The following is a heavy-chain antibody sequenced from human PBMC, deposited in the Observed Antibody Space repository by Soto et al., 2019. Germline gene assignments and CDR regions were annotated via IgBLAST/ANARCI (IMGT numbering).Heavy chain of an antibody. V-gene: IGHV1-46*01. Sequence: GASVKVSCKASGYTFTSYYMHWVRQAPGQGLEWMGIINPSGGSTSYAQKFQERVTITRDMSTSTAYLQWSSLKASDTAMYYCARHEYFGSYYPYGMDVWGQGTTVTVSS. J-gene: IGHJ6*02. CDR1: GYTFTSYY. CDR3: ARHEYFGSYYPYGMDV. CDR2: INPSGGST. D-gene: IGHD1-26*01.